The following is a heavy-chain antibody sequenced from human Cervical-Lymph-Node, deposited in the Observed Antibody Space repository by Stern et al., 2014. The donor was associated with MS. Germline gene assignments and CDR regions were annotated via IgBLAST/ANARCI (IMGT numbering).Heavy chain of an antibody. D-gene: IGHD1-26*01. CDR3: ARGETPIPSYGMDV. Sequence: VQLVQSGAEVKKTGSSVKVSCKASGGSFRGYAISWVRQAPGQGLEWVGRIIPIFGTANYAQKFQGRVTITADKSTSTAYMEVSSLRSEDTGVYYCARGETPIPSYGMDVWGQGTTVTVSS. J-gene: IGHJ6*02. V-gene: IGHV1-69*06. CDR1: GGSFRGYA. CDR2: IIPIFGTA.